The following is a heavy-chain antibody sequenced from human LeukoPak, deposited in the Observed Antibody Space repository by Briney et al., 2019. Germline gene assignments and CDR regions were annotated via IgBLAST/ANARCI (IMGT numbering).Heavy chain of an antibody. J-gene: IGHJ3*02. Sequence: PGRSLRLSCAASGFTFSSYGMHWVRQAPGKGLEWVAVIWYDGSNKYYADSVKGRFTISRDNAKNSLYLQMNSLRAEDTAVYYCARAWWSDAFDIWGQGTMVTVSS. V-gene: IGHV3-33*01. D-gene: IGHD2-15*01. CDR1: GFTFSSYG. CDR3: ARAWWSDAFDI. CDR2: IWYDGSNK.